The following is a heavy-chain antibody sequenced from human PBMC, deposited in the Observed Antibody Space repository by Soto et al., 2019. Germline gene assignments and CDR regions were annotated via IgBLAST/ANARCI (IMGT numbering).Heavy chain of an antibody. Sequence: PSETLSLTCTVSGGSISSSTYYWGWIRQPPGKGLEWIGSIYYSGSTYYNPSLKSRVTISVDTSKNQFSLKLSSVTAADTAVYYCARRWGSYFDDWGQGTRVTVAS. J-gene: IGHJ4*02. D-gene: IGHD7-27*01. V-gene: IGHV4-39*07. CDR3: ARRWGSYFDD. CDR2: IYYSGST. CDR1: GGSISSSTYY.